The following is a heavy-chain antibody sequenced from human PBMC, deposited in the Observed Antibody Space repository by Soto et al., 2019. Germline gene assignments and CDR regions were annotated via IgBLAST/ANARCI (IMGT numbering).Heavy chain of an antibody. D-gene: IGHD4-17*01. CDR3: AHTSYGDYMSYFDY. Sequence: QITLKESGPTLVKPTQTLTLTCTFSGFSLSTSGVGVGWIRQPPGKALEWLALIYWDDDKRYSPSLKSRLTIPKDTSKNQVVLTMTNMDPVDTATYYCAHTSYGDYMSYFDYWGQGTLVTVSS. CDR2: IYWDDDK. J-gene: IGHJ4*02. CDR1: GFSLSTSGVG. V-gene: IGHV2-5*02.